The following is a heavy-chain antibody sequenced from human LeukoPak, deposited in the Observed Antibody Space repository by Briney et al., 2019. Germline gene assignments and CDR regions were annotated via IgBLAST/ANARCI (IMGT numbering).Heavy chain of an antibody. D-gene: IGHD3-22*01. V-gene: IGHV3-23*01. Sequence: PGGSLRLSCAASGFTFSGYAMSWVRQAPGKGLEWVSVISGSGDSTYYADSVKGRFTISRDNSKNTLYLQMNSLRAEDTALYYCAKDMYYDSSGYGIEYWGQGTLVTVSS. J-gene: IGHJ4*02. CDR1: GFTFSGYA. CDR2: ISGSGDST. CDR3: AKDMYYDSSGYGIEY.